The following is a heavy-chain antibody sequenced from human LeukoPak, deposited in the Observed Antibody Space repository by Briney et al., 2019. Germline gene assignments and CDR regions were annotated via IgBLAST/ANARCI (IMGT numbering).Heavy chain of an antibody. J-gene: IGHJ4*02. CDR2: INPNSGGT. CDR3: ARVTRVPDYYDSSGSPLDY. D-gene: IGHD3-22*01. V-gene: IGHV1-2*02. Sequence: ASVKVSCKASGYTFTGYYMHWVRQAPGQGLEWMGWINPNSGGTNYAQKFQGRVTMTRDTSISTAYMELSRLRSDDTAVYYCARVTRVPDYYDSSGSPLDYWGQGTLVTVSS. CDR1: GYTFTGYY.